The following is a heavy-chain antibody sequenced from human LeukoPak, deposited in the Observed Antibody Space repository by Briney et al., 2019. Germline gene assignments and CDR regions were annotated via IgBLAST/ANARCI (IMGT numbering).Heavy chain of an antibody. CDR3: ARVGYYESSGYYEY. CDR1: GYTLTDYY. D-gene: IGHD3-22*01. V-gene: IGHV1-2*06. CDR2: INPNSGGT. Sequence: RASVKVSCTASGYTLTDYYMHWVRQAPGQGLEWMGRINPNSGGTNYAQKFQGRVTMTRDTSISTVYMELNRLRSDDTAVYYCARVGYYESSGYYEYWGQGTLVTVSS. J-gene: IGHJ4*02.